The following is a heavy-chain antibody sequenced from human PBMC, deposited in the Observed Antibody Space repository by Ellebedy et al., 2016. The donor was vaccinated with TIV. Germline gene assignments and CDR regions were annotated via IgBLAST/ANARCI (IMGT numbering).Heavy chain of an antibody. Sequence: GESLKISXAASGFTFSSYSMNWVRQAPGKGLEWVSYISSSSSTIYYADSVKGRFTISRDNAKNSLYLQMNSLRDEDTAVYYCASQPYDFWSGEDWFDPWGQGTLVTVSS. CDR2: ISSSSSTI. CDR3: ASQPYDFWSGEDWFDP. V-gene: IGHV3-48*02. J-gene: IGHJ5*02. D-gene: IGHD3-3*01. CDR1: GFTFSSYS.